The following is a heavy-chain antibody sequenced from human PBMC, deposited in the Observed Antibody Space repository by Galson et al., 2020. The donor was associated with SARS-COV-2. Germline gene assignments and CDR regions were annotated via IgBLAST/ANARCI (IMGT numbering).Heavy chain of an antibody. V-gene: IGHV4-59*01. CDR2: IYYSGST. CDR3: ARSQDWNLDPDYYYGMDV. CDR1: GGSISSYY. D-gene: IGHD1-7*01. J-gene: IGHJ6*02. Sequence: SETLSLTCTVSGGSISSYYWSWIRPPPGKGLEWIGYIYYSGSTNYNPSLKSRVTISVDTSKNQFSLKLSSVTAADTAVYYCARSQDWNLDPDYYYGMDVWGQGTTVTVSS.